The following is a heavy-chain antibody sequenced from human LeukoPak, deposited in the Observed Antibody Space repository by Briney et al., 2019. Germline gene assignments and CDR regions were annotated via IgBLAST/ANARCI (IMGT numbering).Heavy chain of an antibody. CDR2: ISSSSSTI. Sequence: PGGSLRLSCAASGFTFSSYSMNWVRQAPGKGLEWVSYISSSSSTIYYADSVKGRFTISRDNAKNSLYLQMNSLRAEDTAVYYCARDDYYDSSGYYPIDYWGQGTLVTVSS. D-gene: IGHD3-22*01. V-gene: IGHV3-48*01. J-gene: IGHJ4*02. CDR1: GFTFSSYS. CDR3: ARDDYYDSSGYYPIDY.